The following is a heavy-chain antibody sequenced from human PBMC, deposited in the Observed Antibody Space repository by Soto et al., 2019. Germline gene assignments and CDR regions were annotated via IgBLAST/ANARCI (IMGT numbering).Heavy chain of an antibody. D-gene: IGHD4-4*01. CDR3: ARVHTVTRFFDY. CDR2: IYYSGST. V-gene: IGHV4-59*01. J-gene: IGHJ4*02. CDR1: GGSISSYY. Sequence: PSETLSLTCTVSGGSISSYYWSWIRQPPGKGLEWIGYIYYSGSTNYNPSLKSRVTISVDTSKNQFSLKLSSVTAADTAVYYCARVHTVTRFFDYWGQGTLVTVSS.